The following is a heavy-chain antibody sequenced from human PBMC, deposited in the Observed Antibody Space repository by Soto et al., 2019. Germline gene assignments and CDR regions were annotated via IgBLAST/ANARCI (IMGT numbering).Heavy chain of an antibody. CDR3: AKDFDYGGIAYADY. D-gene: IGHD4-17*01. J-gene: IGHJ4*02. Sequence: GGSLRLSCAASGFTFSSYAMSWVRQAPGKGLEWVSAISGSGGSTYYADSVKGRFTISRDNSKNTLYLQMNSLRAEDTAVYYCAKDFDYGGIAYADYWGQGTLVTVSS. CDR1: GFTFSSYA. CDR2: ISGSGGST. V-gene: IGHV3-23*01.